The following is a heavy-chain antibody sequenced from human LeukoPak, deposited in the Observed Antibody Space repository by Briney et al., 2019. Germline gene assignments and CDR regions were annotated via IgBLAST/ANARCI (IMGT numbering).Heavy chain of an antibody. V-gene: IGHV4-39*01. CDR2: IYYSGTT. Sequence: SETLPLTCTVSGGSISSPSYYWGWIRQSPGKGLEWIGSIYYSGTTQDNPSLMSRVTISVDTSKNQFSLKLTSVTAADTSVYYCVRQYYDILTGYSDLFDIWGPGTKVIVSS. CDR1: GGSISSPSYY. D-gene: IGHD3-9*01. J-gene: IGHJ3*02. CDR3: VRQYYDILTGYSDLFDI.